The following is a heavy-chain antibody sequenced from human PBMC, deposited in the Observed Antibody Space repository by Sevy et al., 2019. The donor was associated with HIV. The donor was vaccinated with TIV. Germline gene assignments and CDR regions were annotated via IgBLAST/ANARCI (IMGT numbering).Heavy chain of an antibody. CDR1: NGSINTYY. CDR3: ARVSGGYDRYHYYYMDV. J-gene: IGHJ6*03. D-gene: IGHD5-12*01. CDR2: IYFTGTA. Sequence: SETLSLTCTVSNGSINTYYWNWIRQPPGKGLEYIGYIYFTGTAIYRPSLKSRVTISVDTSKNQFSLKLSSVTAADTAVYYCARVSGGYDRYHYYYMDVWGKGTTVTVSS. V-gene: IGHV4-59*01.